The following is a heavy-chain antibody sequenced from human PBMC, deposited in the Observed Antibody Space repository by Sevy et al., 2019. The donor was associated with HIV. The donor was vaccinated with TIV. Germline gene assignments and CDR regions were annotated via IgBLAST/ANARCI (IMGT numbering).Heavy chain of an antibody. CDR3: VREDNNAPRTLLSFDI. Sequence: ASVKVYCKTTGYIFSDYNIYWVRQAPGQGLEWMALINPNSGVTIYAQKFRGRVSLTRDTSMSTAYMELSALTSDDTAVSYCVREDNNAPRTLLSFDIWGQGTMVTVSS. CDR2: INPNSGVT. V-gene: IGHV1-2*06. J-gene: IGHJ3*02. CDR1: GYIFSDYN. D-gene: IGHD1-20*01.